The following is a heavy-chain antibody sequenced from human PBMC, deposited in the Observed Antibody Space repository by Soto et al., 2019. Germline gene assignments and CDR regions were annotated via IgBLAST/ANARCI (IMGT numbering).Heavy chain of an antibody. V-gene: IGHV4-34*01. CDR3: ASIFRYL. CDR2: INHSGST. Sequence: QVQLQQWGAGLLKPSETLSLSCAVYGGSFSGYYWSWIRQPPGKGLEWIGEINHSGSTNYNPSLKGRVTISVDTSKNQFSLRLISVTAADTAVYYCASIFRYLWGQGTLVTVSS. CDR1: GGSFSGYY. D-gene: IGHD3-16*02. J-gene: IGHJ4*02.